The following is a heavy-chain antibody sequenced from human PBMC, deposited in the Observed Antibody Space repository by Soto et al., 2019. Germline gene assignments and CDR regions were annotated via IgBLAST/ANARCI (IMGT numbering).Heavy chain of an antibody. Sequence: SLRLSCAAFGLTISGKKYVAWVRQAPVKGLEWVSALYDVDGSFYADSVKGRFTTSSDSSKTTVYLQMNDLRPDDTAVYYCATWHEREHAYDVWGQGTTVTVSS. CDR3: ATWHEREHAYDV. CDR2: LYDVDGS. CDR1: GLTISGKKY. D-gene: IGHD1-1*01. J-gene: IGHJ3*01. V-gene: IGHV3-53*01.